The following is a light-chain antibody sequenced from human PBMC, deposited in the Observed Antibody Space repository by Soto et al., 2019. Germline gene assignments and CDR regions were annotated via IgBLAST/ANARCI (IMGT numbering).Light chain of an antibody. V-gene: IGKV1-27*01. CDR2: AAS. CDR3: QQYGSSPS. CDR1: QGISNY. Sequence: DIQMTQSPSSLSASVGDRVTITCRASQGISNYLAWYQQKPGQVPKLLIYAASTLQSGVPSRFSGSGSGTDFTLTIRSLEPADFAVYYCQQYGSSPSFGGGTNVDIK. J-gene: IGKJ4*01.